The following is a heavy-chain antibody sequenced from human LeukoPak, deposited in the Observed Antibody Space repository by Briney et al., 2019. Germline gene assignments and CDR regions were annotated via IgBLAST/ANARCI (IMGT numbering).Heavy chain of an antibody. J-gene: IGHJ4*02. CDR2: INPDNGGT. Sequence: ASVKVSCKASGYTFTGYYMHWVRQAPGQGLEWMGWINPDNGGTNYAQKFQGRVTMTRDMSISTAYMELSRLRTDDTAVFYCARRPQVAGTVGLDSWGQGTLVTVSS. CDR3: ARRPQVAGTVGLDS. CDR1: GYTFTGYY. D-gene: IGHD6-19*01. V-gene: IGHV1-2*02.